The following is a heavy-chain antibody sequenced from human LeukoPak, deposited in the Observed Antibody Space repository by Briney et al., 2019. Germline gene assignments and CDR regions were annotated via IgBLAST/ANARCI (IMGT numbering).Heavy chain of an antibody. J-gene: IGHJ4*02. CDR2: IIPIFGTA. CDR1: GGTFSSYA. CDR3: ARGYYYDSSGYYPNFRLD. D-gene: IGHD3-22*01. V-gene: IGHV1-69*05. Sequence: SVKVSCKASGGTFSSYAISWVRQAPGQGLEWMGRIIPIFGTANYAQKFQGRVTITTDGSTSTAYMELSSLRSEDTAVYYCARGYYYDSSGYYPNFRLDWGQGTLVTVSS.